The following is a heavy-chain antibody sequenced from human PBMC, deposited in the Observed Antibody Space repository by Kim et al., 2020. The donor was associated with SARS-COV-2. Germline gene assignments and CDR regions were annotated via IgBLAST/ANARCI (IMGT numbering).Heavy chain of an antibody. CDR2: ISSSSSYT. V-gene: IGHV3-11*06. Sequence: GGSLRLSCAASGFTFSDYYMSWIRQAPGKGLEWVSYISSSSSYTNYADSVKGRFTISRDNAKNSLYLQMNSLRAEDTAVYYCARSWPYSSGWSVYYGMDVWGQGTTVTVSS. D-gene: IGHD6-19*01. J-gene: IGHJ6*02. CDR3: ARSWPYSSGWSVYYGMDV. CDR1: GFTFSDYY.